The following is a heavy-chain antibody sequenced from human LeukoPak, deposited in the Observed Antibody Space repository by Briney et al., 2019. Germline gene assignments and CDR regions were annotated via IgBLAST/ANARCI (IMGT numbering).Heavy chain of an antibody. J-gene: IGHJ4*02. CDR3: ANGPSFNTLGGN. D-gene: IGHD2-2*02. Sequence: GGSLRLSCAASGFTFGDYAMHWVRLPPGKGPEWVSGISWNSVPKGYADSVKGRFTVSRDNAKNSLYLHMNGLTTEDTALYYCANGPSFNTLGGNWGQGTLVTVSS. CDR1: GFTFGDYA. V-gene: IGHV3-9*01. CDR2: ISWNSVPK.